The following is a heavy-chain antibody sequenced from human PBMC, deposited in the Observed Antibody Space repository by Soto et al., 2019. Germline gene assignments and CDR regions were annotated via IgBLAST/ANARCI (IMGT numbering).Heavy chain of an antibody. CDR3: ARDFPQWLVLRAFDI. Sequence: GASVKVSCKASGYTFTSYAMHWVRQAPGQRLEWMGWINAGNGNTKYSQKFQGRVTITRDTSASTAYMELSSLRSEDTAVYYCARDFPQWLVLRAFDIWGQGTMVTVSS. V-gene: IGHV1-3*01. CDR1: GYTFTSYA. J-gene: IGHJ3*02. D-gene: IGHD6-19*01. CDR2: INAGNGNT.